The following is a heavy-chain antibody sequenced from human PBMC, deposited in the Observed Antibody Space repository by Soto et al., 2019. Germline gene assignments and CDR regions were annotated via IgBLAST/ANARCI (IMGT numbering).Heavy chain of an antibody. D-gene: IGHD6-6*01. CDR3: AKDRAAARPNYYYGMDV. CDR1: GFTFSSYG. CDR2: ISYDGSNE. Sequence: GGSLRLSCAASGFTFSSYGMHWVRQAPGKGLEWVAVISYDGSNEYYADSVKGRFTISRDNSKNTLYLQMNSLRAEDTAVYYCAKDRAAARPNYYYGMDVWGQGTTVTVSS. J-gene: IGHJ6*02. V-gene: IGHV3-30*18.